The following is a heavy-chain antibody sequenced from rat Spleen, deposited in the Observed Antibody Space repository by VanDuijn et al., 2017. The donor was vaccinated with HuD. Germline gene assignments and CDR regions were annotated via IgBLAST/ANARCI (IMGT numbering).Heavy chain of an antibody. Sequence: EVQLVESGGGLVQPGRSLKLSCAASGFSFSTFAMAWVRQAPTKGLEWVASISYDGGSTYYRDSVKGRFTISRDNAKSSLYLQMDSLRSEDTATYDCTTGRTTRGYGGQGVMVTVSS. CDR1: GFSFSTFA. CDR2: ISYDGGST. V-gene: IGHV5-20*01. J-gene: IGHJ2*01. D-gene: IGHD1-4*01. CDR3: TTGRTTRGY.